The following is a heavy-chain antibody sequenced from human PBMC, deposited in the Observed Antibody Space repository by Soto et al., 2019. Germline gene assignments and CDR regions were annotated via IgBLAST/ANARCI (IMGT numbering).Heavy chain of an antibody. V-gene: IGHV6-1*01. CDR3: ARSNSYGPPLDY. CDR2: TYYRSKWYN. CDR1: GDSVSSNSST. Sequence: SQTLSLPCAISGDSVSSNSSTCNFIRQSPSRGLEWLGRTYYRSKWYNDYAVSVKSRITINPDTSKNQLSLQLNSVTPEDTAVYFCARSNSYGPPLDYWGQGALVTVSS. D-gene: IGHD5-18*01. J-gene: IGHJ4*02.